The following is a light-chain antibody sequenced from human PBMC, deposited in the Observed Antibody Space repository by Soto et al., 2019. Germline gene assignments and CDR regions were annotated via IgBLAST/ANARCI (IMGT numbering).Light chain of an antibody. V-gene: IGLV2-14*01. CDR1: SSDVGGYNY. J-gene: IGLJ1*01. Sequence: QSALTQPASVSGSPGQSITISCTGTSSDVGGYNYVSWYQQHPGKAPKLMIYEVSNRPSGVSNRFSGSKSGNTASLTISGLQAEDAADYYCSSYTSISSYVFGTGTNLTVL. CDR3: SSYTSISSYV. CDR2: EVS.